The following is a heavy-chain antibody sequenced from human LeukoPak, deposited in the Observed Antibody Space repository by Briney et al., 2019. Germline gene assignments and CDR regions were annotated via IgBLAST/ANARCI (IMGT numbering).Heavy chain of an antibody. V-gene: IGHV3-21*04. CDR2: ISSSGSYT. CDR3: AREGTWSDY. CDR1: GFTFNSYS. Sequence: GGSLRLSCAASGFTFNSYSMNWVRQAPGKGLEWVSSISSSGSYTNYADSVKGRFTISRDNAKNSLYLRMNSLRAEDTAVYYCAREGTWSDYWGQGILVTVSP. J-gene: IGHJ4*02. D-gene: IGHD3-3*01.